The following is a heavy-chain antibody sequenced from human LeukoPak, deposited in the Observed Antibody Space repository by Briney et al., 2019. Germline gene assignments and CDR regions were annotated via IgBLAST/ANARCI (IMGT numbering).Heavy chain of an antibody. V-gene: IGHV3-30*03. D-gene: IGHD2-2*01. CDR2: ISYDGSNK. CDR3: ARAGSTIWGRNNWFDP. CDR1: GFTFSNYG. Sequence: GGSLRLSCAASGFTFSNYGMHWVRQAPGKGLEWVAIISYDGSNKYYADSVKGRFTISRDNSRDTLDLQMNSLRTDDTAVYYCARAGSTIWGRNNWFDPWGQGTLVTVSS. J-gene: IGHJ5*02.